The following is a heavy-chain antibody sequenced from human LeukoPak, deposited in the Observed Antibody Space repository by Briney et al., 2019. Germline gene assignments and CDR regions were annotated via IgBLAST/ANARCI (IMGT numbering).Heavy chain of an antibody. CDR1: GFTFSTYV. Sequence: GGSLRLSCTASGFTFSTYVMHWVRQAPRKGLEWVAVISSDGSNKFYADSVKGRFTISRDNSKDTLYLQMNSLIVEDTALYYCARQGSLGPRVYRIGSGNWFAPWGQGTLVTVSS. V-gene: IGHV3-30*04. D-gene: IGHD2/OR15-2a*01. CDR3: ARQGSLGPRVYRIGSGNWFAP. CDR2: ISSDGSNK. J-gene: IGHJ5*02.